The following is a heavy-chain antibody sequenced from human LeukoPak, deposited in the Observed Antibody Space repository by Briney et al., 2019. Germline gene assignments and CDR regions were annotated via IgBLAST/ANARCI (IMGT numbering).Heavy chain of an antibody. CDR2: ISSSSDII. V-gene: IGHV3-48*04. CDR1: GLTFSSFI. D-gene: IGHD3/OR15-3a*01. Sequence: AGSLRLSCAASGLTFSSFIMNWVRQAPGKGLDWVSYISSSSDIIHYADSVKGRFTISRDNAKKSLYLEMNSLRAEDTAVYFCAKRGVVIRVILVGFHKEAYYFESWGQGALVTVSS. J-gene: IGHJ4*02. CDR3: AKRGVVIRVILVGFHKEAYYFES.